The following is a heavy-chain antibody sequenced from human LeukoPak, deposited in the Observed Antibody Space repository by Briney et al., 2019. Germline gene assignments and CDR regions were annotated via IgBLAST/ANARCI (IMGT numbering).Heavy chain of an antibody. J-gene: IGHJ4*02. CDR3: ARSMVRGVYFDY. D-gene: IGHD3-10*01. V-gene: IGHV3-7*01. Sequence: GGSLRLSCAASGFTFSSFAMGWVCQAPGKGLEWVANIKQDGSEKYYVDSVKGRFTISRDNAKNSLYLQMNSLRAEDTAVYYCARSMVRGVYFDYWGQGTLVTVSS. CDR1: GFTFSSFA. CDR2: IKQDGSEK.